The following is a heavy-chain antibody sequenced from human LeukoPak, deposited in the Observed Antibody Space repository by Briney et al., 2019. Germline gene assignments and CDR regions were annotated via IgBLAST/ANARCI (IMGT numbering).Heavy chain of an antibody. CDR2: IYYSGST. CDR3: ARWSIVATIRGGFDY. Sequence: KSSETLSLTCTVSGGSISSYYWSWIRQPPGKGLEWIGYIYYSGSTNYNPSLKSRVTISVDTSKNQFSLKLSSVTAADTAVYYCARWSIVATIRGGFDYWGQGTLVTVSS. J-gene: IGHJ4*02. D-gene: IGHD5-12*01. CDR1: GGSISSYY. V-gene: IGHV4-59*01.